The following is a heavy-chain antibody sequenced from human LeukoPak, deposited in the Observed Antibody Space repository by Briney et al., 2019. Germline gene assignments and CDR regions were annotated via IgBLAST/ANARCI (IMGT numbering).Heavy chain of an antibody. J-gene: IGHJ4*02. Sequence: PSETLSLTCTVSGGSISSSSYYWGWIRQPPGKGLEWIGSIYYSGSPYYAPSLKSRVTISVDTSKSQFSLKLSSVTAADTGVYYCARLYSGTRPPDYWGQGTLVTVSS. CDR1: GGSISSSSYY. V-gene: IGHV4-39*01. CDR2: IYYSGSP. CDR3: ARLYSGTRPPDY. D-gene: IGHD2-15*01.